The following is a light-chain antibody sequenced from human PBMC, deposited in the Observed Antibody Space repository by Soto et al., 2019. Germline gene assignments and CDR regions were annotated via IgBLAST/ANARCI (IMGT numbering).Light chain of an antibody. CDR2: GAS. Sequence: EIVLTQSPGTLSLSPGERATLSCRASQSVSSSYLAWYQQKPGQAPRLLIYGASSRATGIPDRFSGSGSGPDFTLTISRLETEDFAVYYCQQYGSSPPYTFGQVTKLEIK. J-gene: IGKJ2*01. CDR1: QSVSSSY. CDR3: QQYGSSPPYT. V-gene: IGKV3-20*01.